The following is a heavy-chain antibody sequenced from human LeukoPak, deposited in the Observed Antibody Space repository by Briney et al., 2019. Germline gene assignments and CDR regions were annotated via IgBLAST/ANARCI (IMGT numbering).Heavy chain of an antibody. D-gene: IGHD1-26*01. Sequence: SETPSLTCTVSGGSISSSGNYWGWIRQPPGKGLEWIASIYYSGSTYYNPSLKSRVTISVDTSKNQLSLKLSSLTAADTAVYYCARHEYSGSYYGLSWFDPWGQGTLVTVSS. CDR1: GGSISSSGNY. CDR3: ARHEYSGSYYGLSWFDP. J-gene: IGHJ5*02. V-gene: IGHV4-39*01. CDR2: IYYSGST.